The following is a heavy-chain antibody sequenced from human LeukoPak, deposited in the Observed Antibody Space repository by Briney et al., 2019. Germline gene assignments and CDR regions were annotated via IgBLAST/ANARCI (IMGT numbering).Heavy chain of an antibody. V-gene: IGHV4-39*01. D-gene: IGHD3-3*01. CDR2: IYYSGST. Sequence: SEALSLTCTVSGGSISSSSYYWGWIRQPPGKGLEWIGSIYYSGSTYYNPSLKSRVTTSVDTSKNQFSLKLSSVTAADTAVYYCARQRAIFGVVIAPFDYWGQGTLVTVSS. J-gene: IGHJ4*02. CDR1: GGSISSSSYY. CDR3: ARQRAIFGVVIAPFDY.